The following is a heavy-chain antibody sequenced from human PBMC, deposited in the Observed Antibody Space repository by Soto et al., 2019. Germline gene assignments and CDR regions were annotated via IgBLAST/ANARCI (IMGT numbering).Heavy chain of an antibody. D-gene: IGHD3-22*01. V-gene: IGHV1-8*01. Sequence: QVQLVQSGAEVKKPGASVQVSCKASGYTFTSYDINWVRQDTGQGLEWMGWMNPNSGNTGYAQKFQGRVTMTRNTSISTAYMELSSLRSEDTAVYYCARADYYDRSGYLLPCGYWGQGTLVTVSS. CDR2: MNPNSGNT. CDR3: ARADYYDRSGYLLPCGY. CDR1: GYTFTSYD. J-gene: IGHJ4*02.